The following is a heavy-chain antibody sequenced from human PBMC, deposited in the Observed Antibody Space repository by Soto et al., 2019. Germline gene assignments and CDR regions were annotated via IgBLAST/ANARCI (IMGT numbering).Heavy chain of an antibody. J-gene: IGHJ5*02. D-gene: IGHD1-26*01. CDR1: GYTFTSYA. Sequence: QVQLVQSGAEEKKPGASVKVSCKASGYTFTSYAMHWVRQAPGQRLEWMGWINAGNGNTKYSQKFQGRVTSTRDTSARTAYMKLSSLRSEDTAVYYCARGYTFPFDPWGQGTLVTVSS. V-gene: IGHV1-3*05. CDR3: ARGYTFPFDP. CDR2: INAGNGNT.